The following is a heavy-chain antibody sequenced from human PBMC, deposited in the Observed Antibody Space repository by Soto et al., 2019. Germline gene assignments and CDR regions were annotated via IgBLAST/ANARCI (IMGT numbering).Heavy chain of an antibody. CDR2: INAGSGYT. Sequence: ASVEVSCKASGYTLTTFAIHWVRQAPGQRPEWLGWINAGSGYTKYSQNFQDRVTISSDTSASTAYMELSSLRSGDTAIYYCARDRVSLAMFGVPVGVFKNWGQGTLVTVSS. D-gene: IGHD3-3*01. CDR3: ARDRVSLAMFGVPVGVFKN. CDR1: GYTLTTFA. J-gene: IGHJ4*02. V-gene: IGHV1-3*01.